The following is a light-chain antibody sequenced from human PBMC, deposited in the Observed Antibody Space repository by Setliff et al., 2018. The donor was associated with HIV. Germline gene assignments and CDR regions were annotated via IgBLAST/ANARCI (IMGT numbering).Light chain of an antibody. J-gene: IGLJ1*01. Sequence: QSVLTQPASVSGSPGQSITIPCTGTSSDVGLYNFVSWYQQHPGKVPKLIIYDVTNRPSGISHRFSGAKSGNTASLTISGLQADDEADYYCSSFRTSRKFVFGTGTKVTVL. CDR3: SSFRTSRKFV. CDR2: DVT. V-gene: IGLV2-14*01. CDR1: SSDVGLYNF.